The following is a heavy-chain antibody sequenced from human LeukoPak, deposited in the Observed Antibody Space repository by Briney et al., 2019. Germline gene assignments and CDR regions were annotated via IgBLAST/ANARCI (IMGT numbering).Heavy chain of an antibody. V-gene: IGHV3-23*01. D-gene: IGHD3-22*01. Sequence: GGSLRLSCAASGFSFSIYFMNWVRQAPGKGLEWVSGISTSGGSSSYADSVKGRFTISRDNPRNTLYMQMNSLRAEDTALYYCAIMHPYYDGSGYWVQWGQGTLVTVSS. CDR3: AIMHPYYDGSGYWVQ. J-gene: IGHJ4*02. CDR2: ISTSGGSS. CDR1: GFSFSIYF.